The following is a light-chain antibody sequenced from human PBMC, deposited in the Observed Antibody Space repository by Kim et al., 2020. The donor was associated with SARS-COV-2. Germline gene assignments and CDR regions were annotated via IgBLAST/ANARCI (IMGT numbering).Light chain of an antibody. CDR3: QQYGSSPWT. CDR2: DAS. J-gene: IGKJ1*01. CDR1: QSVSSSY. Sequence: LSPGERATLSCRASQSVSSSYLAWYQQKPGQAPRLLMYDASSRATGIPDRFSGSGSGTDFTLTISRLEPEDFAVYYCQQYGSSPWTFGQGTKVEIK. V-gene: IGKV3-20*01.